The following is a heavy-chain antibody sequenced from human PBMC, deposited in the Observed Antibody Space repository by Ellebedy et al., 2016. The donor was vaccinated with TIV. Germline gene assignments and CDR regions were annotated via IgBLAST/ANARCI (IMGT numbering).Heavy chain of an antibody. CDR3: ARVVGQIGWDAFDI. D-gene: IGHD2-15*01. V-gene: IGHV4-59*01. CDR1: GGSISSYY. Sequence: MPSETLSLTCTVSGGSISSYYWSWIRQPPGKGLEWIGYIYYSGSTNYDPSLKSRVTISVDTSKNQFSLKLSSVTAADTAVYYCARVVGQIGWDAFDIWGQGTMVTVSS. J-gene: IGHJ3*02. CDR2: IYYSGST.